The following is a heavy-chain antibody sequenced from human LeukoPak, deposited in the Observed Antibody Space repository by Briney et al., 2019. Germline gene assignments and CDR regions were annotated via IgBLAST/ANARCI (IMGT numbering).Heavy chain of an antibody. J-gene: IGHJ3*02. CDR2: IYSGGST. V-gene: IGHV3-53*01. CDR1: GFTFSSYS. CDR3: ARGLIAAAVGDAFDI. D-gene: IGHD6-13*01. Sequence: GESLRLSCAASGFTFSSYSMNWVRQAPGKGLEWVSVIYSGGSTYYADSVKGRFTISRDNSKNTLYLQMNSLRAEDTAVYYCARGLIAAAVGDAFDIWGQGTMVTVSS.